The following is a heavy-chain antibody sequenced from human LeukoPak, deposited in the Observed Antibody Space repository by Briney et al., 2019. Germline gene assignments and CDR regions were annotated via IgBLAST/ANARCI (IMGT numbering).Heavy chain of an antibody. J-gene: IGHJ5*02. Sequence: GSLRLSCAASGFTFSNAWMSWIRQPPGKGLEWIGEINHSGSTNYNPSLKSRVTISVDTSKNQFSLKLSSVTAADTAVYYCARGNYDYYGSGRGGNWFDPWGQGTLVTVSS. D-gene: IGHD3-10*01. CDR3: ARGNYDYYGSGRGGNWFDP. CDR2: INHSGST. V-gene: IGHV4-34*01. CDR1: GFTFSNAW.